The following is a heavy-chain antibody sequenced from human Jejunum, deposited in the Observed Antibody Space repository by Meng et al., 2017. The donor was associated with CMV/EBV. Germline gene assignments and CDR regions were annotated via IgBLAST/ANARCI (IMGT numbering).Heavy chain of an antibody. J-gene: IGHJ4*02. CDR3: ARDGGDLWSGYSIDY. CDR2: VRNDGSIQ. D-gene: IGHD3-3*01. V-gene: IGHV3-30*02. CDR1: FSFSTYD. Sequence: FSFSTYDMHWVRQAPGRALEWVALVRNDGSIQYHADSVKGRFTISRDNSNNTLFLQMNSLRPEDTAVYYCARDGGDLWSGYSIDYWGQGTLVTVSS.